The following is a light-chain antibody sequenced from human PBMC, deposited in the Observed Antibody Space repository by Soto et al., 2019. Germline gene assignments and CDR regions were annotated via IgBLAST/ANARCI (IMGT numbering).Light chain of an antibody. J-gene: IGKJ1*01. Sequence: DIPMTQSHATLSASVRGRVPIXWRASQSISRWLTWYQQKPGKAPKILIYEASSLESGVTSRFSGSGSGTEFTLTISSLQHEDFATYYCRQTYKTPLTFGQGTKV. CDR3: RQTYKTPLT. V-gene: IGKV1-5*01. CDR1: QSISRW. CDR2: EAS.